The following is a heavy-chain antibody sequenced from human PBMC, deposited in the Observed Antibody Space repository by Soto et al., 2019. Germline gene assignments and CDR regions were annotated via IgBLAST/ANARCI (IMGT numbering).Heavy chain of an antibody. CDR3: ARVMGDWGTYYYYYCMDV. V-gene: IGHV4-59*07. CDR2: LYYRGAT. D-gene: IGHD3-16*01. CDR1: GDSMSSNY. J-gene: IGHJ6*01. Sequence: SDPLSLTCTVSGDSMSSNYWSWLRHPPGKGLEWIGYLYYRGATSYNPSLKRRVAISADTSGNRIYLNVRSVSATDTAVYYCARVMGDWGTYYYYYCMDVWVQGTTVT.